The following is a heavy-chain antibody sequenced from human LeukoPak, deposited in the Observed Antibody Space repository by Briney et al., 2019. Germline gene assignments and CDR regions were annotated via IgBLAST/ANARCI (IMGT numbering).Heavy chain of an antibody. J-gene: IGHJ4*02. Sequence: ASVKVSCKASGGTFNSYAISWVRQAPGQGLEWMGWINTDTGTPTYAQGFTGRFVFSLDTSVSTAYLQISSLKAEDTAVYYCGRATYCRSNTPCIDYWGQGTLVTVSS. CDR3: GRATYCRSNTPCIDY. CDR2: INTDTGTP. V-gene: IGHV7-4-1*02. D-gene: IGHD2-2*01. CDR1: GGTFNSYA.